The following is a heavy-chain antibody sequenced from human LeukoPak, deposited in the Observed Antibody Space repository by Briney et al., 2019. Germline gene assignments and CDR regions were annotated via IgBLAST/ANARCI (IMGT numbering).Heavy chain of an antibody. V-gene: IGHV3-74*01. CDR2: INIDVFST. D-gene: IGHD1-26*01. J-gene: IGHJ4*02. CDR1: GFTFSSFW. CDR3: ARGTSGGYFDY. Sequence: PGGSLRLSCAASGFTFSSFWIHWVRQVPGKGLLWVSRINIDVFSTSYADSVKGRFTISRDNAKTTLYLQMNSLRAEDTAVYYCARGTSGGYFDYWGQGTLVTVSS.